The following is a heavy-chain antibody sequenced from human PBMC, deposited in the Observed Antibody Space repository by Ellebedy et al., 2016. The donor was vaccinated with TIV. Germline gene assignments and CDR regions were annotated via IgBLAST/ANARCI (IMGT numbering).Heavy chain of an antibody. CDR2: INPKSGGT. D-gene: IGHD6-6*01. J-gene: IGHJ4*02. Sequence: ASVKVSCKASGYTFSNYAMHWVRQAPGQRLEWMGWINPKSGGTSYTQKFQDSVTMTRDTSVSTAYMELRGLRSDDTAVYYCARIGSGSSDFDYWGQGTLVTVSS. CDR3: ARIGSGSSDFDY. CDR1: GYTFSNYA. V-gene: IGHV1-2*04.